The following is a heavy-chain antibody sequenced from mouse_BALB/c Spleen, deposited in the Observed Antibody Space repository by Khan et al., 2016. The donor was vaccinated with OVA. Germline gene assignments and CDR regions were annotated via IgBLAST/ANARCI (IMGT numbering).Heavy chain of an antibody. J-gene: IGHJ4*01. D-gene: IGHD2-13*01. CDR3: ARCGGMTLYGRDY. Sequence: QVQLQQPGAELVRPGASVKLSCKASGYTFTNYWMNWVKQRPEQGLEWIGRIDPYDGETHYTQKFKDKAILTVDKSSTTASMQLSSLTSEDSAVYYYARCGGMTLYGRDYWGQGTSVTVSS. CDR1: GYTFTNYW. V-gene: IGHV1-52*01. CDR2: IDPYDGET.